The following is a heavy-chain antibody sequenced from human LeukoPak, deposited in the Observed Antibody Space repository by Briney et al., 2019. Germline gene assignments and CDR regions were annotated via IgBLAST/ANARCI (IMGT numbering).Heavy chain of an antibody. CDR1: GGSFSGYC. CDR3: ARGRFFDY. Sequence: PSETLSLTCAVYGGSFSGYCWSWIRQPPGKGLEWIGEINHSGSTNYNPSLKSRVTISVDTSKNQFSLKLSSVTAADTAVYYCARGRFFDYWGQGTLVTVSS. CDR2: INHSGST. V-gene: IGHV4-34*01. J-gene: IGHJ4*02.